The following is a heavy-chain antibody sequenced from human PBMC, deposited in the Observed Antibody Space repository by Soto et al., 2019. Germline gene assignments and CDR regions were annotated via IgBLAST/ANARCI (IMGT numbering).Heavy chain of an antibody. V-gene: IGHV3-7*01. D-gene: IGHD3-3*01. CDR2: IKQDGSEK. CDR1: GFTFSSYW. Sequence: GWSLRLSCAASGFTFSSYWMSWVRQAPGKGLEWVANIKQDGSEKYYVDSVKGRFTISRDNAKNSLYLQMNSLRAEDTAVYYCARSDNFWSGPVSDYWGQGTLVTVSS. J-gene: IGHJ4*02. CDR3: ARSDNFWSGPVSDY.